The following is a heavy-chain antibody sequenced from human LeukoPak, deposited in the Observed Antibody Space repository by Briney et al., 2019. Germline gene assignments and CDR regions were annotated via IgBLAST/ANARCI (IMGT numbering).Heavy chain of an antibody. D-gene: IGHD6-13*01. CDR1: GGSISSGGYY. CDR2: IYYSGGT. Sequence: SETLSLTCTVSGGSISSGGYYWSWIRQHPGKGLEWIGYIYYSGGTYYNPSLKSRVTISVDTSKNQFSLKLSSVTAADTAVYYCARDSSSWYRAFDIWGQGTMVTVSS. V-gene: IGHV4-31*03. J-gene: IGHJ3*02. CDR3: ARDSSSWYRAFDI.